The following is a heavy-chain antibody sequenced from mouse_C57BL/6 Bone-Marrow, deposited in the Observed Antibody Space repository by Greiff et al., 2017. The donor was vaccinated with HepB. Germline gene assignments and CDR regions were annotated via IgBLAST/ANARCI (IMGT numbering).Heavy chain of an antibody. V-gene: IGHV1-76*01. CDR2: IYPGSGNT. CDR3: ARERRRDYFDY. Sequence: VQLVESGAELVRPGASVKLSCKASGYTFTDYYINWVKQRPGQGLEWIARIYPGSGNTYYNEKFKGKATLTAEKSSSTAYMQLSSLTSEDSAVYFCARERRRDYFDYWGQGTTLTVSS. J-gene: IGHJ2*01. CDR1: GYTFTDYY.